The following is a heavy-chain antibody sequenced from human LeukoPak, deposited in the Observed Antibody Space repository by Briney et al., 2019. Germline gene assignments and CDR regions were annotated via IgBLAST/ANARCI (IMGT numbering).Heavy chain of an antibody. V-gene: IGHV1-46*01. CDR3: ARDPGRGYSYGAFDY. D-gene: IGHD5-18*01. Sequence: ASMKVSCKASGYTFTSYYMHWVRQAPGQGLEWMGIINPSGGSTSYAQKFQGRVTMTRDTSTSTVYMELSSLRSEDTAVYYCARDPGRGYSYGAFDYWGQGTLVTVSS. CDR2: INPSGGST. J-gene: IGHJ4*02. CDR1: GYTFTSYY.